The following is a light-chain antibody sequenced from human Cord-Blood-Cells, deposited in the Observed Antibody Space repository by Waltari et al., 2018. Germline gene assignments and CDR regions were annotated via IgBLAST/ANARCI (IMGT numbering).Light chain of an antibody. J-gene: IGLJ1*01. Sequence: QSALTQPASVSGSPGQSITIPCTGTSSDVGSYNLLSWYQQHTGKAPKLMIYEGSKRPSVVSNRFSGPKSGNTASRTISGLQAEDEADYYGCSYAGSSTYVFGTGTKVTVL. V-gene: IGLV2-23*01. CDR1: SSDVGSYNL. CDR3: CSYAGSSTYV. CDR2: EGS.